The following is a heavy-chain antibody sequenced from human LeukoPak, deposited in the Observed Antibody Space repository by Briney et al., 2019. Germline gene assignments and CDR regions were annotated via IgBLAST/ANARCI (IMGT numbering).Heavy chain of an antibody. J-gene: IGHJ4*02. CDR3: ATREGAYYFDY. V-gene: IGHV4-31*03. CDR2: IYYSGST. CDR1: GGSISSDSYY. Sequence: TSQTLSLTCTVSGGSISSDSYYWSWIRQHPGKGLEWIGYIYYSGSTYYNPSLKSRVAISVDTSKNQFSLKLSSVTAADTAVYYCATREGAYYFDYWGQGTLVTVSS.